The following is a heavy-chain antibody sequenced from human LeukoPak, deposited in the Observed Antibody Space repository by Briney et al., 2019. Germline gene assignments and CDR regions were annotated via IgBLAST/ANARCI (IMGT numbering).Heavy chain of an antibody. D-gene: IGHD2-15*01. V-gene: IGHV1-46*01. CDR3: ARGEKDCSGGSCYSGAFDI. CDR2: SNPSGGST. J-gene: IGHJ3*02. CDR1: GYTFTSYY. Sequence: ASPKVSCKASGYTFTSYYMHWVRQAPGQRLEWMGISNPSGGSTSYAQKFQGRVTMTRDMSTSTVYMELRSLRSEDTAVYNCARGEKDCSGGSCYSGAFDIWGQGTMVTVSS.